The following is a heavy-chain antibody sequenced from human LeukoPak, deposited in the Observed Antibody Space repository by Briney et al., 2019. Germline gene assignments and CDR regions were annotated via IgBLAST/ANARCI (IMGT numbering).Heavy chain of an antibody. J-gene: IGHJ5*02. CDR1: GFIFFDYS. CDR2: ISTSSNTI. V-gene: IGHV3-48*04. CDR3: AKDGHYFTATTCYSSWFDP. Sequence: GGSLRLSCEGSGFIFFDYSMRWVRQAPGKGLEWLSFISTSSNTIYYADSVRGRFTVSRDNSKNSLFLQMSSLRTDDTGFYYCAKDGHYFTATTCYSSWFDPWGQGTLVTVSS. D-gene: IGHD1/OR15-1a*01.